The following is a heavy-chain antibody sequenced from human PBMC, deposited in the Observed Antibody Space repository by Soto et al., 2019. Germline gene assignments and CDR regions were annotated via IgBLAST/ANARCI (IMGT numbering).Heavy chain of an antibody. D-gene: IGHD6-13*01. V-gene: IGHV1-18*04. J-gene: IGHJ5*02. CDR3: ARASKKYSSSWYGSWFDP. CDR2: ISAYNGNT. CDR1: GYTFTSYG. Sequence: ASVKVSCKASGYTFTSYGISWVRQAPGHGLEGMGWISAYNGNTNYAQKLQGRVTMTTDTSTSTAYMELRSLRSDDTAVYYCARASKKYSSSWYGSWFDPCGQGTRVIVCS.